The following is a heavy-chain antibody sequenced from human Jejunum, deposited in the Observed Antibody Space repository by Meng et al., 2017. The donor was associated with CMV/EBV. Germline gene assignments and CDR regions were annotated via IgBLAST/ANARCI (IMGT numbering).Heavy chain of an antibody. D-gene: IGHD6-6*01. J-gene: IGHJ6*02. CDR2: ISWDGDTI. CDR3: AKDRVAARPGYYYYGLDV. CDR1: FDDYT. V-gene: IGHV3-43*01. Sequence: FDDYTMHWVRQAPGKGLEWVCLISWDGDTIHYTDSVKGRFTISRDNSKNSLYLQMNSLRTEDTALYYCAKDRVAARPGYYYYGLDVWGQGTTVTVSS.